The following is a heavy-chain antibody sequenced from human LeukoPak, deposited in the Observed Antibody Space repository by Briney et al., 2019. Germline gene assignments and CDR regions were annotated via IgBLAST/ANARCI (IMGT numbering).Heavy chain of an antibody. V-gene: IGHV1-69*05. D-gene: IGHD6-6*01. Sequence: SVKVSCKASGSTFSSYAISWVRQAPGQGLEWMGGIIPIFGTANYTQKFQGRVTITTDESTSTAYMELSSLRSEDTAVYYCAREERAIAARPNYYYYYMDVWGKGTTVTVSS. CDR1: GSTFSSYA. J-gene: IGHJ6*03. CDR2: IIPIFGTA. CDR3: AREERAIAARPNYYYYYMDV.